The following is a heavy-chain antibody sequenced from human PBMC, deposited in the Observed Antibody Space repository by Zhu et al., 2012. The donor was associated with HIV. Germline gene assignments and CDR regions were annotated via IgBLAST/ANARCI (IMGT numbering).Heavy chain of an antibody. CDR1: GGTFSDYY. J-gene: IGHJ5*01. CDR2: INHRGST. Sequence: QVQLEQWGAGLLKPSETLSLTCAVYGGTFSDYYWSWVRQSPDKGLEWIGEINHRGSTTYKTSLKSRLTMSVDTSKSQFSLKLTSVTAADTGIYYCVSHRPHFGSWG. D-gene: IGHD3-3*01. CDR3: VSHRPHFGS. V-gene: IGHV4-34*01.